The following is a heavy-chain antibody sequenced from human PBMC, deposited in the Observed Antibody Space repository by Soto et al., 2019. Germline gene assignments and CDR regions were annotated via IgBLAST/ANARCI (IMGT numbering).Heavy chain of an antibody. V-gene: IGHV4-34*01. CDR1: GGSLSGYY. J-gene: IGHJ6*02. Sequence: QVQLQQWGAGLLKPSETLSLTCAVYGGSLSGYYGNWIRQSPGKGLEWIGEINHSGSTNYNPSLKSRVTISIDTSKKQFSLKLSSVTAADTAVYYCARTRNLDVWGQGTRVIVSS. CDR2: INHSGST. CDR3: ARTRNLDV. D-gene: IGHD1-1*01.